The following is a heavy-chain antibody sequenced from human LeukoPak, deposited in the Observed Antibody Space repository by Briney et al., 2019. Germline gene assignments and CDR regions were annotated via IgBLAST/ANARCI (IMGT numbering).Heavy chain of an antibody. V-gene: IGHV3-30-3*01. D-gene: IGHD6-13*01. CDR1: GFTFSSYA. CDR2: ISYDGSNK. Sequence: GGSLRLSCAASGFTFSSYAMHWVRQAPGKGLEWVAVISYDGSNKYYADSVKGRFTISRDNSKNTLYLQMNSLRAEDTAVYYCARDLAAAGRWAFDYWGQGTLVTVSS. J-gene: IGHJ4*02. CDR3: ARDLAAAGRWAFDY.